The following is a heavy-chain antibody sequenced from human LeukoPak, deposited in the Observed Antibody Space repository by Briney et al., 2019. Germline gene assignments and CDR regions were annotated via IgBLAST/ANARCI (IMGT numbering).Heavy chain of an antibody. CDR2: ISAYNGNT. CDR3: ARGAQGYYYYYMDV. J-gene: IGHJ6*03. V-gene: IGHV1-18*01. CDR1: GYTFTSYG. Sequence: ASVKVSCKASGYTFTSYGISWVRQAPGQGLEWMGWISAYNGNTNYAQKLQGRVTMTTDTSTSTAYMELRSVRSDDTAVYYCARGAQGYYYYYMDVWGKGTTVTVSS.